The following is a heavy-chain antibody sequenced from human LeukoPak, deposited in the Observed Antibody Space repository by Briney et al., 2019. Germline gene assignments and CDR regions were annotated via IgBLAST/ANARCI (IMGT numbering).Heavy chain of an antibody. D-gene: IGHD3-10*01. Sequence: PGGSLRLSCAASGFTFSSYSMNWVRQAPGKGLEWVSSISSSSSYIYYADSVKGRFTISRDNAKNSLYLQMNSLRAEDTAVYYCARDGSYFGSGSNYWGQGTLVTVSS. J-gene: IGHJ4*02. CDR1: GFTFSSYS. CDR3: ARDGSYFGSGSNY. V-gene: IGHV3-21*01. CDR2: ISSSSSYI.